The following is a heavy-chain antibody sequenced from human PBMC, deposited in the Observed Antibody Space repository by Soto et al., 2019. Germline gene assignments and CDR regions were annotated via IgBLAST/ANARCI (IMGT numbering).Heavy chain of an antibody. Sequence: GGSLRLSCAASGVTFSSYWMSWVRQAPGKGLEWVANIKQDGSEKYYVDSVKGRFTISRDNAKNSLYLQMNSLRAEDTAVYYCARVPHYYDSSGYHDAFDIWGQGTMVTV. V-gene: IGHV3-7*01. CDR3: ARVPHYYDSSGYHDAFDI. J-gene: IGHJ3*02. D-gene: IGHD3-22*01. CDR1: GVTFSSYW. CDR2: IKQDGSEK.